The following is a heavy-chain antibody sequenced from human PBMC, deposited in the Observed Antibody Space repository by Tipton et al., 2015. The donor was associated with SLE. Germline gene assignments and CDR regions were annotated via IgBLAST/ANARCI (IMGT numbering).Heavy chain of an antibody. V-gene: IGHV4-59*01. CDR1: GGSISNYY. CDR2: IYYSGHT. Sequence: TLSLTCSVSGGSISNYYWSWIRQSPGKGLEWIGYIYYSGHTDYNPSLKSRVTLSVDTSKNQFSLKLSSVTAADTAVYYCARGRGPYYFDYWGQGTLVTVSS. J-gene: IGHJ4*02. CDR3: ARGRGPYYFDY.